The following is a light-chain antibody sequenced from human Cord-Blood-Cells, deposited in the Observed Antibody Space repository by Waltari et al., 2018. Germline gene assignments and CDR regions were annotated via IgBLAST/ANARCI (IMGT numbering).Light chain of an antibody. CDR3: QSYDSSNWV. CDR2: EDH. J-gene: IGLJ3*02. CDR1: SRSIASNY. V-gene: IGLV6-57*01. Sequence: NFMLTQPHSVSESPGKTVTITCTRSSRSIASNYVQWDQQRPGSSPPTVIYEDHQRPPGVPDRFSGSIDSSSNSASLTISGLKTEDEADYYCQSYDSSNWVFGGGTKLTVL.